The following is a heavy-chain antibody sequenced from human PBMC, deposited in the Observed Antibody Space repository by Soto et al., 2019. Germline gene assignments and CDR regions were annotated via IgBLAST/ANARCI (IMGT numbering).Heavy chain of an antibody. Sequence: ASVKVSCKASGYSFTNYGLSWVRQAPGQGPEWMGWISAHNGETTLAQKVQGRVTMTTDTSTSTAYMELRSLRSDDTAVYYCARDLIYYDNSGWDDTFDIWGQGTMVTVSS. V-gene: IGHV1-18*01. CDR3: ARDLIYYDNSGWDDTFDI. CDR2: ISAHNGET. J-gene: IGHJ3*02. D-gene: IGHD3-22*01. CDR1: GYSFTNYG.